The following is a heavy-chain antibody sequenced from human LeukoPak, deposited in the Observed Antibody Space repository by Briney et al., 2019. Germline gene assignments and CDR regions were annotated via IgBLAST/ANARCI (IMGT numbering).Heavy chain of an antibody. V-gene: IGHV1-69*06. CDR3: ARDLAWGAFDY. CDR2: IIPIFGTT. CDR1: GGTFSSYA. Sequence: ASVKVSCKASGGTFSSYAISWVRQAPGQGLEWMGGIIPIFGTTNYAQKFQGRVTITADKSTSTAYMELSSLRSEDTAVYYCARDLAWGAFDYWGQGILVAVSS. D-gene: IGHD7-27*01. J-gene: IGHJ4*02.